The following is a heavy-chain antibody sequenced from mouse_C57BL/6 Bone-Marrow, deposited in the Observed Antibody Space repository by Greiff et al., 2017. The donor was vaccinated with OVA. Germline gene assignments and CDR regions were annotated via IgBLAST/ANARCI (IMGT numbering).Heavy chain of an antibody. V-gene: IGHV2-2*01. J-gene: IGHJ4*01. CDR2: IWSGGST. CDR3: ARKVNWPYAMDY. CDR1: GFSLTSYG. D-gene: IGHD4-1*02. Sequence: QVQLKESGPGLVQPSQSLSITCTVSGFSLTSYGVHWVRQSPGKGLEWLGVIWSGGSTDYNAAFISRLSISKDNSKSQVFFKMNSLQADDTAIYYCARKVNWPYAMDYWGQGTSVTVSS.